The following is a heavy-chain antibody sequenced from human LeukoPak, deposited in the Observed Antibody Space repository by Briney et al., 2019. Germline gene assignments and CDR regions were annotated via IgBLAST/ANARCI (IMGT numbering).Heavy chain of an antibody. CDR3: AKGLTIFGVARDAFDT. Sequence: GGSLRLSCVASGFIFSSYGINWVRQAPGKGLEWVSFIRHDGSNKYYADSVKGRFTISRDNSKNTVYLQRNSLRAEDMAVYYCAKGLTIFGVARDAFDTWGQGTMVTVSS. D-gene: IGHD3-3*01. V-gene: IGHV3-30*02. CDR2: IRHDGSNK. CDR1: GFIFSSYG. J-gene: IGHJ3*02.